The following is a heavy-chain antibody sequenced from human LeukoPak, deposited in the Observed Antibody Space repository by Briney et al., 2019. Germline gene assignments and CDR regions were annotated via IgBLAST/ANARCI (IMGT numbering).Heavy chain of an antibody. D-gene: IGHD2-15*01. CDR3: ASSGPYCSGGSCGVDY. J-gene: IGHJ4*02. V-gene: IGHV3-74*01. Sequence: GGSLRLSCAASGFTFSSYWMHWVRQAPGKGLVWVPRINSDGSSTSYADSVKGRFTVSRDNAKNTLYLQMNSLRAEDTAVYYCASSGPYCSGGSCGVDYWGQGTLVTVSS. CDR1: GFTFSSYW. CDR2: INSDGSST.